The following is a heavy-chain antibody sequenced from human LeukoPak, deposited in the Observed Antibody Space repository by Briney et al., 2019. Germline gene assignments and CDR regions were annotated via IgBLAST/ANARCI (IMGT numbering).Heavy chain of an antibody. J-gene: IGHJ3*02. CDR1: GGSFTFTSHA. Sequence: SVKVSCKASGGSFTFTSHAISWVRQAPGQGLEWVGGLIPIYGSADYAQKFQGRVTITSDESTRTVYMELSSLRPEDSAVYYCAGFFYDNSGDAFDIWGQGTMVTVSS. V-gene: IGHV1-69*13. CDR2: LIPIYGSA. D-gene: IGHD3-22*01. CDR3: AGFFYDNSGDAFDI.